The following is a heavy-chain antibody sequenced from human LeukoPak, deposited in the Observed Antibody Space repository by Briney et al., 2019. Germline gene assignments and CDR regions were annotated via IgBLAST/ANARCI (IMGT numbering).Heavy chain of an antibody. D-gene: IGHD3-9*01. V-gene: IGHV4-59*11. CDR1: GASISTHY. CDR3: ARAYWLPYAFDI. J-gene: IGHJ3*02. Sequence: ASETLSLTCSVSGASISTHYWSWIRQPPGMGLEWIAYMYYSGTTNYNPSLKSRVTLSVDTSTNQFSLRLSSVTAADTAVYCCARAYWLPYAFDIWGQGTLFTVSS. CDR2: MYYSGTT.